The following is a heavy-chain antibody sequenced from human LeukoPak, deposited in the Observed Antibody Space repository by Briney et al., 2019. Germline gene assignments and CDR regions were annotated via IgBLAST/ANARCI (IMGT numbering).Heavy chain of an antibody. CDR1: GYSFTDYF. J-gene: IGHJ5*02. D-gene: IGHD3-22*01. Sequence: GATVKISCKASGYSFTDYFLHWVQQAPGKGLGWMGRVDPEDGETIYAEKFQGRVAITADTSRDTAYMELSSLRSEDTAVYYCTIVGLDYYDTSGYPSWGQGTLVTVSS. CDR2: VDPEDGET. CDR3: TIVGLDYYDTSGYPS. V-gene: IGHV1-69-2*01.